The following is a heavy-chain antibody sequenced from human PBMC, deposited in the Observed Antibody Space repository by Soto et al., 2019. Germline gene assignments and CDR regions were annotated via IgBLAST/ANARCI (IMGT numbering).Heavy chain of an antibody. CDR1: GGSISSYY. Sequence: QVQLRESGPGLVKPSETLSLTCTVSGGSISSYYWSWIRQPPGKGLEWIGYINYSGSTNYNPSLKSRVTISVDTSKNQFSLKLSSVTAADTAVYYCARRWGRNFDYWGQGTLVTVSS. CDR3: ARRWGRNFDY. CDR2: INYSGST. D-gene: IGHD2-15*01. V-gene: IGHV4-59*08. J-gene: IGHJ4*02.